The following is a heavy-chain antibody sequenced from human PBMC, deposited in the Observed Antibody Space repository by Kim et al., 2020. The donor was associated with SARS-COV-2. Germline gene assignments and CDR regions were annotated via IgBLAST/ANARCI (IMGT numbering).Heavy chain of an antibody. Sequence: GGSLRLSCAASGFTFSSYAMHWVRQAPGKGLEWVAVISYDGSNKYYADSVKGRFTISRDNSKNTLYLQMNSLRAEDTAVYYCARDAGTTVVTNWYFDLWG. CDR1: GFTFSSYA. J-gene: IGHJ2*01. D-gene: IGHD4-17*01. V-gene: IGHV3-30*04. CDR2: ISYDGSNK. CDR3: ARDAGTTVVTNWYFDL.